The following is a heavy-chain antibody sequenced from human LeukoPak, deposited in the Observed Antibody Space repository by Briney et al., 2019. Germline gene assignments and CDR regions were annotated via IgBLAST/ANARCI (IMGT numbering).Heavy chain of an antibody. CDR1: GYSISSGYY. J-gene: IGHJ1*01. V-gene: IGHV4-38-2*02. CDR2: IYHSGST. Sequence: SETLSLTFTVSGYSISSGYYWGWIRQPPGKGLEWIGSIYHSGSTYYNPSLKSRVTISIDTSKNQFSLKLSSVTAADTAVYYCARETSGQGYFQYWGQGTLVTVSS. D-gene: IGHD3-3*01. CDR3: ARETSGQGYFQY.